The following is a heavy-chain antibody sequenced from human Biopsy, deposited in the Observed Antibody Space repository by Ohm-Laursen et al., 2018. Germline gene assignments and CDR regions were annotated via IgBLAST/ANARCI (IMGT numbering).Heavy chain of an antibody. CDR1: GGSFTGHY. Sequence: SDTLSLTCTVSGGSFTGHYWSWIRQPPGKGLEWIGHISYTGYTSYNASLKSRVTISVDTSRNHFSLKLSSLTAADTVVYYCARGTNDYGGLYFPRWGQGTLVTVSS. CDR2: ISYTGYT. V-gene: IGHV4-59*11. J-gene: IGHJ4*02. CDR3: ARGTNDYGGLYFPR. D-gene: IGHD4-23*01.